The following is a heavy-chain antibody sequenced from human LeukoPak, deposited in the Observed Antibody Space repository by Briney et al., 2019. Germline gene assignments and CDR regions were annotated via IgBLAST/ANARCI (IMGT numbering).Heavy chain of an antibody. CDR1: GYSFTSYW. CDR3: ARRSPSIAAAEWNAFDI. Sequence: GESLKISCKGSGYSFTSYWIGWVRRMPGKGLEWMGIIYPGDSDTRYSPSFQGQVTISADKSISTAYLQWSSLKASDTAMYYCARRSPSIAAAEWNAFDIWGQGTMVTVSS. CDR2: IYPGDSDT. D-gene: IGHD6-13*01. V-gene: IGHV5-51*01. J-gene: IGHJ3*02.